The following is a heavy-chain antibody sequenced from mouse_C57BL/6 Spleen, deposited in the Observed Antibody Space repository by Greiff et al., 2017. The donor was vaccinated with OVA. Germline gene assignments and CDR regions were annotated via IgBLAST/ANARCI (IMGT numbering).Heavy chain of an antibody. CDR1: GFTFSDYG. D-gene: IGHD1-1*01. CDR3: ARDHYYYGSSPWFAY. CDR2: ISSGSSTI. V-gene: IGHV5-17*01. Sequence: DVHLVESGGGLVKPGGSLKLSCAASGFTFSDYGMHWVRQAPEKGLEWVAYISSGSSTIYYADTVKGRFTISRDNDKNTLCLQMTSLRSEDTAMYYCARDHYYYGSSPWFAYWGQGTLVTVSA. J-gene: IGHJ3*01.